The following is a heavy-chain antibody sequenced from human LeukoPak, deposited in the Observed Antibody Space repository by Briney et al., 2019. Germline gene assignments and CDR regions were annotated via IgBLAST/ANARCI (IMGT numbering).Heavy chain of an antibody. CDR3: ARHQNRDGYNPRPSDY. D-gene: IGHD1-1*01. Sequence: PSETLSLTCTVSGGSISSSINSWGWIRQPPGKGLEWIGSIYYNENTYYNPSLKSRVTISVDTSKNQFSLKLSSVIAADTAVYYCARHQNRDGYNPRPSDYWGQGILVTVSS. V-gene: IGHV4-39*01. CDR1: GGSISSSINS. CDR2: IYYNENT. J-gene: IGHJ4*02.